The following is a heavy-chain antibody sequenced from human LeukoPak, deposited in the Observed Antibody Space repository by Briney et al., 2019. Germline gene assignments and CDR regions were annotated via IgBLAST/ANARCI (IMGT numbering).Heavy chain of an antibody. V-gene: IGHV3-13*01. J-gene: IGHJ4*02. CDR2: IGSAGDT. Sequence: GGSLRLSCAASGFTFSSYGMHWVRQGIGKGLEWVSGIGSAGDTYYSGSVKGRFTISRENAKNSLYLQMNSLSAGDTAVYYCARESIGTLNFDNWGQGTLVTVSS. CDR3: ARESIGTLNFDN. D-gene: IGHD6-13*01. CDR1: GFTFSSYG.